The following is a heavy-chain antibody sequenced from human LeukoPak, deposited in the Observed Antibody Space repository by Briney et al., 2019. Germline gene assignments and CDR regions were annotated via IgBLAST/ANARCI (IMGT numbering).Heavy chain of an antibody. D-gene: IGHD4-17*01. CDR1: GGTFSSYA. V-gene: IGHV1-69*05. Sequence: SVKVSCKASGGTFSSYAISWVRQAPGQGLEWMGGIIPIFGTANYAQKFQGRVTITTDESTSTAYMELSSLRSEDTAVYYCASDSNGDYGFDYWGQGTLVTVSS. J-gene: IGHJ4*02. CDR2: IIPIFGTA. CDR3: ASDSNGDYGFDY.